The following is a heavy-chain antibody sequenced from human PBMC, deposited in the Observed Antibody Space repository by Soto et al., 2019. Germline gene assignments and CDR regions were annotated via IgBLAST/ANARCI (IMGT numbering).Heavy chain of an antibody. CDR1: GGSISSSNW. Sequence: QVQLQESGPGLVKPSGTLSLTCAVSGGSISSSNWWSWVRQPPGKGLEWIGEIYHSGSTNYNPSIKSRVTISVDKSKNQFSLKLSSVTAADTAVYYCARDRARWFGELSGYFDYWGQGTLVTVSS. V-gene: IGHV4-4*02. J-gene: IGHJ4*02. CDR3: ARDRARWFGELSGYFDY. CDR2: IYHSGST. D-gene: IGHD3-10*01.